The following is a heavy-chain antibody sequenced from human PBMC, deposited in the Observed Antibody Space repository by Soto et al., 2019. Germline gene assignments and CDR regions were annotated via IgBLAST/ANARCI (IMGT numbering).Heavy chain of an antibody. CDR2: INGGNGNT. CDR3: ARDGPIYDILSARYFYGMDV. CDR1: GYTFRNYA. J-gene: IGHJ6*02. Sequence: ASVKVSCKANGYTFRNYAMHWVRQAPGQGLEWMGWINGGNGNTKYSQKFQGRVTITRDTSASTAYMELSSLRSEDTAVYYCARDGPIYDILSARYFYGMDVWGQGTTVTVSS. D-gene: IGHD3-9*01. V-gene: IGHV1-3*01.